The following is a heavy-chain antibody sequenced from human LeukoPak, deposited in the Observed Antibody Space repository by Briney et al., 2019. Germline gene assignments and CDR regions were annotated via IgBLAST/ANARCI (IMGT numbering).Heavy chain of an antibody. CDR3: AARQDIVVVPAAIPHYYYGMDV. J-gene: IGHJ6*02. CDR1: GGSFSGYY. Sequence: PSETLSLTCAVYGGSFSGYYWSWIRQPPGKGLEWIGEISHSGTTNYNPSLKTRVTISVDTSKNQFSLKLSSVTAADTAVYYCAARQDIVVVPAAIPHYYYGMDVWGQGTTVTVSS. D-gene: IGHD2-2*01. CDR2: ISHSGTT. V-gene: IGHV4-34*01.